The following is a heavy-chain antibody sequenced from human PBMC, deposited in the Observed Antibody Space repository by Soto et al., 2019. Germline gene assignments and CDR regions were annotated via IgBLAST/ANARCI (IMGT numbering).Heavy chain of an antibody. CDR2: IYYSGST. D-gene: IGHD4-4*01. Sequence: PSETLSLTCTVSGGSISSGGYYWSWIRQHPGKGLEWIGYIYYSGSTYYNPSLKGRVTISVDTSKNQFSLKLSSVTAADTAVYYCASYRHDYSNYYYYYGMDVWGQGTTVTVSS. V-gene: IGHV4-31*03. J-gene: IGHJ6*02. CDR3: ASYRHDYSNYYYYYGMDV. CDR1: GGSISSGGYY.